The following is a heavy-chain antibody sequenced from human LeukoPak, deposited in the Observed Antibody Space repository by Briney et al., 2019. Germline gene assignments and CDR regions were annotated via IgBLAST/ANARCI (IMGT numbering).Heavy chain of an antibody. CDR1: GFTFGIYA. CDR3: ARGMYYYDSSDIGGGYYFDY. Sequence: GGSLRLSCAASGFTFGIYAMHWVRQAPGKGLEWVAVISYHGSNKYYADSVKGRLTISRDNSKKTVFLQMNSLRAEDTAVYYCARGMYYYDSSDIGGGYYFDYWGQGTLVTVSS. D-gene: IGHD3-22*01. V-gene: IGHV3-30-3*01. CDR2: ISYHGSNK. J-gene: IGHJ4*02.